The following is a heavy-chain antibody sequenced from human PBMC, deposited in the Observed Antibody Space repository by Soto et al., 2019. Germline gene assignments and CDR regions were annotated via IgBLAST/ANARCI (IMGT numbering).Heavy chain of an antibody. J-gene: IGHJ6*02. D-gene: IGHD2-2*01. CDR1: GYTFTSYA. CDR3: ARDRGVCSSISCHLYYYYGMDV. Sequence: ASVKVSCKASGYTFTSYAMHWVRQAPGQRLEWMGWINAGNGNTKYSQKFQGRVTITRDTSASTAYMELSSLRSEDTAVYYCARDRGVCSSISCHLYYYYGMDVWGQGTTVTLSS. V-gene: IGHV1-3*01. CDR2: INAGNGNT.